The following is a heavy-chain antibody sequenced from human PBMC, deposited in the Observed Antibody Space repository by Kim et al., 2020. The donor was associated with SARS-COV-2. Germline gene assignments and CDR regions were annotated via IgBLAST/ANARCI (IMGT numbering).Heavy chain of an antibody. CDR2: IYYSGST. D-gene: IGHD3-3*01. CDR1: GGSISSSSYY. J-gene: IGHJ4*02. V-gene: IGHV4-39*01. CDR3: ASLSDEITIFGVVIRYFDY. Sequence: SETLSLTCTVSGGSISSSSYYWGWIRQPPGKGLEWIGSIYYSGSTYYNPSLKSRVTISVDTSKNQFSLKLSSVTAADTAVYYCASLSDEITIFGVVIRYFDYWGQGTLVTVSS.